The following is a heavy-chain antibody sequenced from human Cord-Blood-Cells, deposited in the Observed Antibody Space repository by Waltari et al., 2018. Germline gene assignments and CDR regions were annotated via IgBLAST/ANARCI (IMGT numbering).Heavy chain of an antibody. CDR3: ARKGRIRGVIITSWYFDL. CDR2: INHSGST. Sequence: QVQLQQWGAGLLKPSETLSLTCAVYGGSFSGYYWSWIRQPPGKGLEWIGEINHSGSTNYNPSLKSRVTISVDTSKNQFSLKLSSVTAADTAVYYCARKGRIRGVIITSWYFDLWGHGTLVTVSS. V-gene: IGHV4-34*01. CDR1: GGSFSGYY. J-gene: IGHJ2*01. D-gene: IGHD3-10*01.